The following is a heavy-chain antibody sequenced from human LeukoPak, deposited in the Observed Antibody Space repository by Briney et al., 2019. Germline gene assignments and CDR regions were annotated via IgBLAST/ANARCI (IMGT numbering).Heavy chain of an antibody. D-gene: IGHD1-7*01. J-gene: IGHJ4*02. CDR1: GFTFSSYA. Sequence: GGSLRLSCAAPGFTFSSYAMSWVRQAPGKGLEWVSAISGSGGSTYYADSVRGRFAISRDNSKNTLYLQMNGLRAEDTAVYYCAKGSVAWANWNYYFDYWGQGTLVTVSS. V-gene: IGHV3-23*01. CDR3: AKGSVAWANWNYYFDY. CDR2: ISGSGGST.